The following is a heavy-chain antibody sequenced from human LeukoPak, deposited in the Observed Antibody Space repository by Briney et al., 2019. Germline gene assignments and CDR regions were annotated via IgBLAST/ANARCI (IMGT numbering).Heavy chain of an antibody. J-gene: IGHJ4*02. Sequence: SETLCLLCRIHLGPIRSKHWTSIRQPPGKGLEWIGYSSYIGSTNCNPSLKSRVTISVDTSKNQFSLKLSSVTAADTAVYYCARGGSSHDYWGQGTLVTVSS. CDR3: ARGGSSHDY. D-gene: IGHD6-13*01. V-gene: IGHV4-59*01. CDR2: SSYIGST. CDR1: LGPIRSKH.